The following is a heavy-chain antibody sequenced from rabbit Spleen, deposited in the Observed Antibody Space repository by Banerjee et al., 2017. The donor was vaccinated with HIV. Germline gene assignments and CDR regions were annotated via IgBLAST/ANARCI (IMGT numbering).Heavy chain of an antibody. D-gene: IGHD8-1*01. V-gene: IGHV1S45*01. CDR2: IDPIFGIT. CDR3: TRDGAGGSYFAL. J-gene: IGHJ4*01. CDR1: GFSFSGSYD. Sequence: QEQLVESGGGLVQPEGSLTLTCTASGFSFSGSYDMCWVRQAPGKGLEWIGYIDPIFGITYYANWVNGRFSISRENAQNTVFLQMTSLTAADTATYFCTRDGAGGSYFALWGPGTLVTVS.